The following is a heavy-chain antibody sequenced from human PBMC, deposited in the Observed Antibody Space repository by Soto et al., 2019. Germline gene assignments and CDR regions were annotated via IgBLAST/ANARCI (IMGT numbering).Heavy chain of an antibody. CDR2: FYSGGKT. V-gene: IGHV3-53*04. D-gene: IGHD2-15*01. CDR1: GFTVSSSY. CDR3: ARAGQYCTTGTCYPASMGV. Sequence: GVSLGLSFSASGFTVSSSYINWVRQAPGKGLEWVSTFYSGGKTYYADSVKGRFTISRHSSENTLYLQMNSLRSEDTAVYYCARAGQYCTTGTCYPASMGVWGEGTTVTVSS. J-gene: IGHJ6*04.